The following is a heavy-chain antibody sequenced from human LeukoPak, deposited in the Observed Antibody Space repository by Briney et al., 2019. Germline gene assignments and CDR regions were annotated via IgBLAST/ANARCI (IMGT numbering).Heavy chain of an antibody. D-gene: IGHD6-19*01. CDR2: IYPGDSDT. CDR3: ARDGGIAVAENRFDY. Sequence: GESLKISCKGSGYSFTSYWIGWVRQMPGKGLEWMGIIYPGDSDTRYSPSFQGQVTISADKSISTAYLQWSSLKASDTAMYYCARDGGIAVAENRFDYWGQGTLVTVSS. J-gene: IGHJ4*02. V-gene: IGHV5-51*01. CDR1: GYSFTSYW.